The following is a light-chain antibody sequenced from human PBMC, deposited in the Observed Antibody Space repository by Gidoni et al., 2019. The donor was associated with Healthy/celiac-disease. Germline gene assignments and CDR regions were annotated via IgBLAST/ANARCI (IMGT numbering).Light chain of an antibody. CDR3: QQYDNLPFT. Sequence: DIQMTESPSSLSASVGYRATITCQASQDISNYLNWYQQKPGKAPKLLIYDASNLETGVPSRFSGSGSGTDFTFTISSLQPEVIATFYCQQYDNLPFTFGRGTKVEIK. V-gene: IGKV1-33*01. CDR1: QDISNY. CDR2: DAS. J-gene: IGKJ4*01.